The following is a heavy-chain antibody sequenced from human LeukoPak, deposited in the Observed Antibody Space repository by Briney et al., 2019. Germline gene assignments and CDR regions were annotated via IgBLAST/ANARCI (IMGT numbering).Heavy chain of an antibody. CDR1: GYTFTGYY. Sequence: ASVKVSCNLSGYTFTGYYLHWVRQAPGQGLEWMGWINPNTGATIYAEKFQGRVTMTRDTSIDTAYMGMRSLRSDDTAVYYCARDRVGSGWPRPWYFEFWGQGTPITVSS. J-gene: IGHJ4*02. CDR2: INPNTGAT. D-gene: IGHD6-19*01. CDR3: ARDRVGSGWPRPWYFEF. V-gene: IGHV1-2*02.